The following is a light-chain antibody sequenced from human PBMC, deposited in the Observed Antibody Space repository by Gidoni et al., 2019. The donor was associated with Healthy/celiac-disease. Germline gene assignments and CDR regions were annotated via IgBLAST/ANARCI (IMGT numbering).Light chain of an antibody. CDR3: QQSYTTPWT. Sequence: DIQMTQSPSSLSASVGVRVTITCRASQSISNYLNWYQQKPGTAPKLLIYTASSLQRGVPSRFSGSGSGTGFTLTISSLQPEDFATYYCQQSYTTPWTFGQGTKVEVK. J-gene: IGKJ1*01. CDR2: TAS. CDR1: QSISNY. V-gene: IGKV1-39*01.